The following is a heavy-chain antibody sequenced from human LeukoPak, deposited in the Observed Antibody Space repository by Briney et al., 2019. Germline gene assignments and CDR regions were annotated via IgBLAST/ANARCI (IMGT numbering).Heavy chain of an antibody. CDR1: GGSISSSGYS. J-gene: IGHJ5*02. Sequence: SSETLSLTCTVSGGSISSSGYSWGWIRQPPGKGLEWIASIYYSGSTYYNPSLKSRVTISVDTSKNQLSLKLSSLTAADTAVYYRARHEYSGSYYGLSWFDPWGQGTLVTVSS. D-gene: IGHD1-26*01. CDR2: IYYSGST. V-gene: IGHV4-39*01. CDR3: ARHEYSGSYYGLSWFDP.